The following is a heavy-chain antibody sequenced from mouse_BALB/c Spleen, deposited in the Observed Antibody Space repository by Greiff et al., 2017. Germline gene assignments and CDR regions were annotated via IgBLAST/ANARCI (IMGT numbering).Heavy chain of an antibody. D-gene: IGHD2-10*02. CDR1: GFTFSSYG. CDR2: INSNGGST. V-gene: IGHV5-6-3*01. J-gene: IGHJ4*01. Sequence: EVQGVESGGGLVQPGGSLKLSCAASGFTFSSYGMSWVRQTPDKRLELVATINSNGGSTYYPDSVKGRFTISRDNAKNTLYLQMSSLKSEDTAMYYCARGKYGNYGYAMDYWGQGTSVTVSS. CDR3: ARGKYGNYGYAMDY.